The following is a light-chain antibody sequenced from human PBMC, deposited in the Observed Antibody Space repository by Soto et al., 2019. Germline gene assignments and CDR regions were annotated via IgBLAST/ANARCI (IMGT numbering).Light chain of an antibody. CDR3: QQFNNSPLT. V-gene: IGKV3-20*01. Sequence: EIVLTQSPGTLSLSPGERATLSCRASQSLRNNYLAWYQQKPGQTPRLLIHSASSRATGIPDRFSGSGSGADFTLTISRLEPEDFAVYYCQQFNNSPLTFGGGTKVEIK. CDR1: QSLRNNY. CDR2: SAS. J-gene: IGKJ4*01.